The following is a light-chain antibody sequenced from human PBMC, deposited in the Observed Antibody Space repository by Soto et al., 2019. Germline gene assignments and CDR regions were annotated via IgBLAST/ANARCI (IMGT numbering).Light chain of an antibody. CDR2: SNT. J-gene: IGLJ1*01. CDR1: SSNIGSNP. CDR3: AAWDDSLSASYV. Sequence: QSVLTQPPSASGTPGQRVTISCSGSSSNIGSNPVNWYQQLPGTAPKLLISSNTQRPSGVPDRFSGSKAGTSASLAISGLQSEDEADYYCAAWDDSLSASYVFGTGTKVTVL. V-gene: IGLV1-44*01.